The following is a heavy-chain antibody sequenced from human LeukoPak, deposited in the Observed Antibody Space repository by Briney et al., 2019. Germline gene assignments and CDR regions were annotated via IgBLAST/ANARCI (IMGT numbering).Heavy chain of an antibody. Sequence: ASVKVSCKASGYTFTGYYMHWVRQAPGQGLEWMGWINPNSGGTNYAQKFQGRVTMTRDTSISTAYMELSRLRSDDTAVYYCATDHSITGTTDPNYYYYGMDVWGQGTTVTVSS. CDR2: INPNSGGT. V-gene: IGHV1-2*02. CDR3: ATDHSITGTTDPNYYYYGMDV. J-gene: IGHJ6*02. CDR1: GYTFTGYY. D-gene: IGHD1-20*01.